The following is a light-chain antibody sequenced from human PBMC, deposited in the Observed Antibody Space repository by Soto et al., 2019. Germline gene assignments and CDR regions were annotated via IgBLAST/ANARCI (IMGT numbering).Light chain of an antibody. CDR2: AAS. CDR3: QQTSSSPWT. Sequence: IQVTQSPSSFSASTGDRFTITCRASQGISSYLAWYQQKPGKVPKLLIYAASTLQSGVPSRFSGSGSGTDFTLTIGSLQPEDFATYYCQQTSSSPWTFGQGTKVDIK. V-gene: IGKV1-8*01. CDR1: QGISSY. J-gene: IGKJ1*01.